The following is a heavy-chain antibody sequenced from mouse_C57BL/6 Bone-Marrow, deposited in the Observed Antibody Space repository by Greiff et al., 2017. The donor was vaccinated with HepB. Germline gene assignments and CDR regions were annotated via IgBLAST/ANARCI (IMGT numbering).Heavy chain of an antibody. Sequence: EVKLMESGGDLVKPGGSLKLSCAASGFTFSSYGMSWVRPTPDKRLEWVATISSGGSYTYYPDSVKGRFTISRDNAKNTLYLQMSSLKSEDTAMYYCARHAIYYGYDWGQGTTLTVSS. V-gene: IGHV5-6*01. CDR1: GFTFSSYG. CDR2: ISSGGSYT. D-gene: IGHD2-2*01. J-gene: IGHJ2*01. CDR3: ARHAIYYGYD.